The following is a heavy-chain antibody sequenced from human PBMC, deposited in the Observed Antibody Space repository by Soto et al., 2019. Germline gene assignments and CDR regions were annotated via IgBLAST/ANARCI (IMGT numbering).Heavy chain of an antibody. CDR2: ISSSSSYI. CDR3: ARGSYYDFWSGPPMDV. CDR1: GFTFSSYS. J-gene: IGHJ6*02. D-gene: IGHD3-3*01. V-gene: IGHV3-21*01. Sequence: PGGSLTLSCAASGFTFSSYSMNWVRQAPGKGLEWVSSISSSSSYIYYADSVKGRFTISRDNANNSLYLQMNSLRAEDTAVYYCARGSYYDFWSGPPMDVWGQGTTVTVSS.